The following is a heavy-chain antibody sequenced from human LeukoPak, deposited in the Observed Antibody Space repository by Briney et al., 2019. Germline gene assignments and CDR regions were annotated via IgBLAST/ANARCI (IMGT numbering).Heavy chain of an antibody. V-gene: IGHV3-66*01. Sequence: GGSLRLSCAASGFTVSTNYMSWVRQAPGKGLEWVSVTYIGGSTYYADPVKGRFTVSRDNSKNKQYLQMNSLRVEDTAVDYCARGRAYCGGDCYPHWFDPWGQGTLVTVSS. CDR1: GFTVSTNY. CDR2: TYIGGST. J-gene: IGHJ5*02. CDR3: ARGRAYCGGDCYPHWFDP. D-gene: IGHD2-21*02.